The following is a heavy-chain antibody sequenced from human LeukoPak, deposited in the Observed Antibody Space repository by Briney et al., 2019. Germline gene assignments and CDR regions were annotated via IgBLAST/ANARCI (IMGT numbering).Heavy chain of an antibody. V-gene: IGHV1-18*01. CDR3: AILLRGYSYGYPPFAY. CDR2: ISAYNGNT. Sequence: ASVKVSCKASGYTFTSYGISWVRQAPGRGLEWMGWISAYNGNTNYAQKLQGRVTMTTDTSTSTAYMELRSLRSDDTAVYYCAILLRGYSYGYPPFAYWGQGTLVTVSS. CDR1: GYTFTSYG. J-gene: IGHJ4*02. D-gene: IGHD5-18*01.